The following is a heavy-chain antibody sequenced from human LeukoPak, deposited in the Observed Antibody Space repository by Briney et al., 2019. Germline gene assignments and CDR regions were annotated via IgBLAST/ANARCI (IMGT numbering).Heavy chain of an antibody. CDR1: GGSISSYY. CDR2: IYYSRST. CDR3: AREMLQGANRFDP. V-gene: IGHV4-59*01. Sequence: LETLSLTCTVSGGSISSYYWSWIRQPPGKGLEWIGYIYYSRSTNYNPSLKSRVTISVDTSKNQFSLKLSSVTAADTAVYYCAREMLQGANRFDPWGQGTLVTVSS. D-gene: IGHD5-24*01. J-gene: IGHJ5*02.